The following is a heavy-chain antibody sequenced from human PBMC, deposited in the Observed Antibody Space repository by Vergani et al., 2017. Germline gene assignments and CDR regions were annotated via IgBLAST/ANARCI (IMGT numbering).Heavy chain of an antibody. CDR2: IRYDGTKR. CDR3: TKAGQYDSDNFHDS. Sequence: QVQLVESGGGVVQPGGSLRLSCIASGFTFRIYGMHWVRQAPGNGLEWVAFIRYDGTKRFYGDSVKGRFTISRDNSQTTVFLQMNSLRADDSAVYYCTKAGQYDSDNFHDSWGQGALVTVAS. D-gene: IGHD3-22*01. V-gene: IGHV3-30*02. CDR1: GFTFRIYG. J-gene: IGHJ1*01.